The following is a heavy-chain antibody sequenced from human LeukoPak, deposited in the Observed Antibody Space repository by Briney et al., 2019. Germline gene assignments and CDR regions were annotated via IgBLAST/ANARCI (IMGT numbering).Heavy chain of an antibody. J-gene: IGHJ4*02. Sequence: GASVKVSCKASGYTFTSYYMHWVRQAPGQGLEWMGIINPSGGSTSYAQKFQGRVTMTRDTSTSTVYMELSSLRSEDTAVYYCARWGHFDTSVYFVADYWGQGTLITVSS. V-gene: IGHV1-46*01. CDR1: GYTFTSYY. CDR2: INPSGGST. CDR3: ARWGHFDTSVYFVADY. D-gene: IGHD3-22*01.